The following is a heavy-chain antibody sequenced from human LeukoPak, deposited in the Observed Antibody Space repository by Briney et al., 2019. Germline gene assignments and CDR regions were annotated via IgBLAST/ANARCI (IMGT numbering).Heavy chain of an antibody. Sequence: PSETLSLTCTVSGGSISSSSYYWGWIRQPPGKGLEWIGEINHSGSTNYNPSLKSRVTISVDTSKNQFSLKLSSVTAADTAVYYCARVPLNYYYYYMDVWGKGTTVTVSS. CDR3: ARVPLNYYYYYMDV. J-gene: IGHJ6*03. CDR1: GGSISSSSYY. CDR2: INHSGST. V-gene: IGHV4-39*07. D-gene: IGHD2-8*01.